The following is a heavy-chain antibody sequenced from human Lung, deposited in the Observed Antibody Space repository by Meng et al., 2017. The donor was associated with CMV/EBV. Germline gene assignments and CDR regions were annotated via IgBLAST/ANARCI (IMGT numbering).Heavy chain of an antibody. Sequence: ESXNFSXAASGFRFDDHGMSWFRQAPGKGLEWISGITWNGLMTDYADSVKGRFTISRDNAKNSLYLQMNSLRVEDTALYYCARDREGAMDLVVTMLDYWGQGTLVTVSS. CDR2: ITWNGLMT. CDR3: ARDREGAMDLVVTMLDY. J-gene: IGHJ4*02. V-gene: IGHV3-20*04. D-gene: IGHD5-12*01. CDR1: GFRFDDHG.